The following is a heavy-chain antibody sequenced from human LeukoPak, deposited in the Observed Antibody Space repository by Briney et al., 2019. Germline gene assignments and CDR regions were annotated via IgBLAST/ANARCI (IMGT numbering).Heavy chain of an antibody. CDR1: GGSFSGYY. CDR2: INHSGST. D-gene: IGHD3-22*01. Sequence: SETLSLTCAVYGGSFSGYYWSWTRQPPGKGLEWIGEINHSGSTNYNPSLKSRVTISVDTSKNQFSLKLSSVTAADTAVYYCARVAVTMIVVAIDPWGQGTLVTVSS. V-gene: IGHV4-34*01. CDR3: ARVAVTMIVVAIDP. J-gene: IGHJ5*02.